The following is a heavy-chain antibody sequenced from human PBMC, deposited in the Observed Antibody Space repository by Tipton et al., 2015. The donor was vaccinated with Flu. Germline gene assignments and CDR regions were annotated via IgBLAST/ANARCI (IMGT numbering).Heavy chain of an antibody. J-gene: IGHJ5*02. CDR3: ARGPSGDTAMSA. CDR2: IYYSGST. Sequence: TLSLTCTVSGGSISSGGYYWSWIRQHPGKGLEWIGYIYYSGSTYYNPSLKSRVTISVDTSKNQFSLKLSSVTAADTAVYYCARGPSGDTAMSAWGQGTLVTVSS. CDR1: GGSISSGGYY. V-gene: IGHV4-31*03. D-gene: IGHD5-18*01.